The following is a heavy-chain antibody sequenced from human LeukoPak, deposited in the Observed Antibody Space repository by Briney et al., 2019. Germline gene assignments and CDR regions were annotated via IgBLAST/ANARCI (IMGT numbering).Heavy chain of an antibody. V-gene: IGHV3-66*01. D-gene: IGHD1-26*01. CDR3: AREGVGATYFDY. CDR2: FYSFGST. Sequence: GGSLRLSCAASGFSVSSKYISWVRQAPGKGLEWVSVFYSFGSTYYADSVKGRFTISTDNSKNTLYLQMNSLRAEDTAVYYCAREGVGATYFDYWGQGTQVTVSS. J-gene: IGHJ4*02. CDR1: GFSVSSKY.